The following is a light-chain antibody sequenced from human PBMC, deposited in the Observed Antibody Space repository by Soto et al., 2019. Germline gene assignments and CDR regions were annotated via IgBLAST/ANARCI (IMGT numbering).Light chain of an antibody. J-gene: IGKJ2*01. V-gene: IGKV3-20*01. CDR1: RSVSDDS. CDR3: QQYGNSPPST. CDR2: DAN. Sequence: EIVLTQSPDTLSVSPGETATLSCRASRSVSDDSLAWYKQKPGQAPSLVIYDANRRAIGIPDRFSGSGSGTDFTLTISRLVPEDFVVYFCQQYGNSPPSTFGQGTKLEIK.